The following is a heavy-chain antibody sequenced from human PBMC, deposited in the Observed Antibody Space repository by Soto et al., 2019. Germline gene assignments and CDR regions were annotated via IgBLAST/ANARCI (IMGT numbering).Heavy chain of an antibody. V-gene: IGHV5-10-1*01. CDR3: ARQSGYSSGWYGEYYYYGMDV. Sequence: GESLKISCKGSGYSFTSYWISWVRQMPGKGLEWMGRIDPSDSYTNYSPSFQGHVTISADKSISTAYLQWSSLKASGTAMYYCARQSGYSSGWYGEYYYYGMDVWGQGTTVTVSS. CDR2: IDPSDSYT. J-gene: IGHJ6*02. CDR1: GYSFTSYW. D-gene: IGHD6-19*01.